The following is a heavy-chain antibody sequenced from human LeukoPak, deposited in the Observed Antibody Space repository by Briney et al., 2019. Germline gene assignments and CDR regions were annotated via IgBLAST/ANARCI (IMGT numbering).Heavy chain of an antibody. Sequence: GGSLRLSCAASGFTFGSYSMNWVRQAPGKGLEWVSHISSSSSTIYYADSVKGRFTISRDNAKNSLYLQMNSLRDEDTAVYYCAREDRIRENFDYWGQGTLVTVSS. CDR2: ISSSSSTI. J-gene: IGHJ4*02. CDR3: AREDRIRENFDY. V-gene: IGHV3-48*02. CDR1: GFTFGSYS.